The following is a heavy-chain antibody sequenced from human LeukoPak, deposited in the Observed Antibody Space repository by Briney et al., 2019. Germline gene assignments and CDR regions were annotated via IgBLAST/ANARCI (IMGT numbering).Heavy chain of an antibody. Sequence: GGSLRLSCAASGFTFSSYGMHWVRRAPGKGLEWMTVISHDGSNKYYVDSVKGRFTISRDNSKSPLYLQMNSLRAEDTAVYYCVKEGYYGSGSFPDSWGQGTLVTVSS. CDR2: ISHDGSNK. CDR3: VKEGYYGSGSFPDS. CDR1: GFTFSSYG. J-gene: IGHJ4*02. D-gene: IGHD3-10*01. V-gene: IGHV3-30*18.